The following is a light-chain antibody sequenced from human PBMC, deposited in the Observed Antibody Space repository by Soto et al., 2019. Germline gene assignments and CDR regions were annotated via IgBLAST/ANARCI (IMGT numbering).Light chain of an antibody. V-gene: IGLV2-14*03. Sequence: QSVLNQPASVSGSPGQAITISCTGNSRDVGGYNYVSWYQHHPGKAPKRMIHDVSNRPSGVSNRFSGSKSGNTASLTISGLQAEDEADYYCSSYIPNNSTYVFGTGTRSPS. CDR3: SSYIPNNSTYV. CDR1: SRDVGGYNY. J-gene: IGLJ1*01. CDR2: DVS.